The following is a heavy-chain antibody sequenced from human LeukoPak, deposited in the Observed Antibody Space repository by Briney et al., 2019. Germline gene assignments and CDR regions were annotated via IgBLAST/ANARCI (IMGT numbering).Heavy chain of an antibody. V-gene: IGHV4-4*07. J-gene: IGHJ6*03. CDR1: GGSISSYY. D-gene: IGHD2-21*01. CDR3: ARVANSPYYYYMDV. Sequence: SETLSLTCTVSGGSISSYYWSWIRQPAGKGLEWIGRIYTSGSTNYNPSLKSRVTMSEDTSKNQFSLKLSSVTAADTAVYYCARVANSPYYYYMDVWGKGTTVTVSS. CDR2: IYTSGST.